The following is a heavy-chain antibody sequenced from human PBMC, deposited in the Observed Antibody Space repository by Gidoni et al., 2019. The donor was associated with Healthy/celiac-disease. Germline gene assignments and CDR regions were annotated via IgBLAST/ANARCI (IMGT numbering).Heavy chain of an antibody. CDR1: GGSTSRGGYY. V-gene: IGHV4-31*03. Sequence: QVQLQESGPGLVKPSQTLSLTCSVSGGSTSRGGYYWSWIRQHPGKGLEWIGYIYYSGSTYYNPSLRSRVTISVDASKNQFSLKLSSVTAADTAVYYCARVSSYGWTQRYYFDSWGQGTLVTVSS. CDR2: IYYSGST. CDR3: ARVSSYGWTQRYYFDS. J-gene: IGHJ4*02. D-gene: IGHD2-8*02.